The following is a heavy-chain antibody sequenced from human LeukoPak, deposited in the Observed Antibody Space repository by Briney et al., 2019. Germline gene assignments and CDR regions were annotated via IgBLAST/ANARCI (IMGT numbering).Heavy chain of an antibody. D-gene: IGHD4-17*01. CDR2: ISRSGSTI. J-gene: IGHJ3*02. Sequence: GESLRLSCAASGCGFSDYCMSWIRQAPGKGLEWVSYISRSGSTIHYADSVKGRFTISRDNAKNSLYLQMNSLRAEDTAVYYCAREGDGDFAINMWGQGTTVIVSS. CDR3: AREGDGDFAINM. CDR1: GCGFSDYC. V-gene: IGHV3-11*01.